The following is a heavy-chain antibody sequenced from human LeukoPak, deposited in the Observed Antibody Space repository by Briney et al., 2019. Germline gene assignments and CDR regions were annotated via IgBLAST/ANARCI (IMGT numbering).Heavy chain of an antibody. Sequence: SETLSLTCTVSGGSISSSSYYWGWIRQPPGKGLEWIGSIYYSGSTYYNPSLKSRVTISVDTSKNQFSLKLSSVTAADTAVYYGARLRLGVAFNIWGQGTMSPSPQ. CDR2: IYYSGST. CDR3: ARLRLGVAFNI. J-gene: IGHJ3*02. D-gene: IGHD3-16*01. CDR1: GGSISSSSYY. V-gene: IGHV4-39*01.